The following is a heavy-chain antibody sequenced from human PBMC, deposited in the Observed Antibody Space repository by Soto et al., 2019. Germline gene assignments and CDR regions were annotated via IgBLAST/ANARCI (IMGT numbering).Heavy chain of an antibody. D-gene: IGHD6-19*01. CDR2: ISGSGGST. J-gene: IGHJ6*02. CDR3: AKGSHKAVADHYGMDF. V-gene: IGHV3-23*01. CDR1: GFTFSSYA. Sequence: GGSLRLSCAASGFTFSSYAMSWVRQAPGKGLEWVSAISGSGGSTYYADSVKGRFTISRDNSKNTLYLQMNSLRAEDTAVYYCAKGSHKAVADHYGMDFWGQGTTVTVSS.